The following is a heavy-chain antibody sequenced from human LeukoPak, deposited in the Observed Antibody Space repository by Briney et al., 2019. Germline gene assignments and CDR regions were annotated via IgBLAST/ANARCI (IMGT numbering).Heavy chain of an antibody. Sequence: GASVKVSCKASGYTFTSYYMHWVRQAPGQGLEWMGIINPSGGSTSYAQKFQGRVTMTRDMSTRTVYMELSSLRSEDTAVYYCARSGPAYYGSGSYYNLEYWGQGTLVTVSS. CDR2: INPSGGST. CDR3: ARSGPAYYGSGSYYNLEY. V-gene: IGHV1-46*01. D-gene: IGHD3-10*01. J-gene: IGHJ4*02. CDR1: GYTFTSYY.